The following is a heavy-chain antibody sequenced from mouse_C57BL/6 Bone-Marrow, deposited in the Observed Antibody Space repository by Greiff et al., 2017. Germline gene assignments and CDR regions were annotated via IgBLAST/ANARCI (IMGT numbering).Heavy chain of an antibody. Sequence: EVMLVESGEGLVKPGGSLKLSCAASGFTFSSYAMSWVRQTPEKRLEWVAYISSGGDYIYYADTVKGRFTISRDNARNTLYLQMSSLQSEDTAMYYCTRDSPLYYGSSYWYFDVWGTGTTVTVSS. CDR3: TRDSPLYYGSSYWYFDV. CDR2: ISSGGDYI. V-gene: IGHV5-9-1*02. D-gene: IGHD1-1*01. CDR1: GFTFSSYA. J-gene: IGHJ1*03.